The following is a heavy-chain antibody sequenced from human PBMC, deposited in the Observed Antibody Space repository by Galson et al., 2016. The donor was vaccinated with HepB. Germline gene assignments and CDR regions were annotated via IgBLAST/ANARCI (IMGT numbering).Heavy chain of an antibody. CDR2: IYTGDSDT. Sequence: QSGAEVKKPGESLKISCKGFGHSFNNYWIGWVRQMPGQGLEWMGLIYTGDSDTRYSPYFQGQVTISADKSVTTAYLQWRSLKASDTAIYYRARQSWFGEFPYYFDLWGQGTLVTVSS. J-gene: IGHJ5*02. CDR3: ARQSWFGEFPYYFDL. V-gene: IGHV5-51*01. D-gene: IGHD3-10*01. CDR1: GHSFNNYW.